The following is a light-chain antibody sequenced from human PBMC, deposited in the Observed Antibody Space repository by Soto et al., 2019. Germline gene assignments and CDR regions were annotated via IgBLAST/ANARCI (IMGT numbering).Light chain of an antibody. CDR1: QNVGNNY. V-gene: IGKV3-20*01. CDR3: QQVATSPLT. J-gene: IGKJ1*01. CDR2: DAS. Sequence: DIVLTQSPGTLSLSPGERATLSCRASQNVGNNYLAWYQQKPGRAPRLLIYDASSIDPGLPDRFSGSGSGRDFTLTIARVEPEDFAVYYCQQVATSPLTFGEGTKVEIK.